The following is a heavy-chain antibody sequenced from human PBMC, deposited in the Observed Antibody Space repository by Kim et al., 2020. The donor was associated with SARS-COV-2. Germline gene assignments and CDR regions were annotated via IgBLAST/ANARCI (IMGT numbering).Heavy chain of an antibody. CDR3: ARRGVVYYYDSSGYLDY. J-gene: IGHJ4*02. V-gene: IGHV4-34*01. CDR1: GGSFSGYY. CDR2: INHSGST. Sequence: SETLSLTCAVYGGSFSGYYWSWIRQPPGKGLEWIGEINHSGSTNYNPSLKSRVTISVDTSKNQFSLKLSSVTAADTAVYYCARRGVVYYYDSSGYLDYWGQGTLVTVSS. D-gene: IGHD3-22*01.